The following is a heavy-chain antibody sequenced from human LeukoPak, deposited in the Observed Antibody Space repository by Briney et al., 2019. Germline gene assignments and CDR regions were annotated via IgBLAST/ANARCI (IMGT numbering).Heavy chain of an antibody. D-gene: IGHD2-8*01. CDR1: GFTFSSYG. J-gene: IGHJ6*02. CDR3: AKKNGAPDTRNGMDV. V-gene: IGHV3-33*06. Sequence: GGSLRLSCAASGFTFSSYGMHCVRQAPGKGLEWVAVIWYDGSNKYYADSVKGRFTISRDNSKNTLYLQMNSLRAEDTAVYYCAKKNGAPDTRNGMDVWGQGTTVTVSS. CDR2: IWYDGSNK.